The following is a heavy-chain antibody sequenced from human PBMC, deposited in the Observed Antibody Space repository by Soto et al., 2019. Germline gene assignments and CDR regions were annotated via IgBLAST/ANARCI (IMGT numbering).Heavy chain of an antibody. V-gene: IGHV3-11*01. CDR2: ISSSGNTI. CDR3: ARGVRSSLTAIGGFDP. CDR1: GFMFSDYY. Sequence: AGSLRLSCGVSGFMFSDYYMAWIRQAPGKGLEWISYISSSGNTIYYADSVKGRFTVSRDNANSTLHLQMNSLRADDTSLYYCARGVRSSLTAIGGFDPWGQGTLVTVSS. D-gene: IGHD2-21*02. J-gene: IGHJ5*02.